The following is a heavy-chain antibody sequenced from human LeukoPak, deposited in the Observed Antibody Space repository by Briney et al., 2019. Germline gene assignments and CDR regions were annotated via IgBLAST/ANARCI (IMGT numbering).Heavy chain of an antibody. CDR3: ARVLLSRYQLLLVETFDY. CDR2: ISSSSSYI. J-gene: IGHJ4*02. Sequence: GGSLRLSCAASGFTFSSYSMNWVRQAPGKGLEWVSSISSSSSYIYYADSVKGRFTISRDNAKNSLYLQMNSLRAEDTAVYYCARVLLSRYQLLLVETFDYWGQGTLVTVSS. CDR1: GFTFSSYS. D-gene: IGHD2-2*01. V-gene: IGHV3-21*01.